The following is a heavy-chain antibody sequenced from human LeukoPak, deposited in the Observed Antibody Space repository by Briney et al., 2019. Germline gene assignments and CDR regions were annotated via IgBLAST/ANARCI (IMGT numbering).Heavy chain of an antibody. J-gene: IGHJ3*01. CDR1: GYTFTSYG. CDR2: ISAYNGNT. V-gene: IGHV1-18*01. Sequence: ASVKVSCKASGYTFTSYGISWVRQAPGQGLEWMGWISAYNGNTNYAQKFQGRVTMTRDMSTSTVYMELSSLRSEDTAVYYCARDALLGGYSYGYVRWGQGTMVTVSS. D-gene: IGHD5-18*01. CDR3: ARDALLGGYSYGYVR.